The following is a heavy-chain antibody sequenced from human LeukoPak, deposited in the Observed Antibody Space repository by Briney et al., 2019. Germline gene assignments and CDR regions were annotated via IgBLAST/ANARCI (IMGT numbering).Heavy chain of an antibody. V-gene: IGHV4-59*12. D-gene: IGHD6-13*01. Sequence: PSETLSLTCTVSGGSISSYYWSWIRQPPGKGLEWIGYMYYSGSTKYNPSLKSRVTISINTSKNQFSLRLSSVTAADTAVYYCATTSTPAAIAAAGPYNWFDPWGQGTLVTVSS. J-gene: IGHJ5*02. CDR2: MYYSGST. CDR3: ATTSTPAAIAAAGPYNWFDP. CDR1: GGSISSYY.